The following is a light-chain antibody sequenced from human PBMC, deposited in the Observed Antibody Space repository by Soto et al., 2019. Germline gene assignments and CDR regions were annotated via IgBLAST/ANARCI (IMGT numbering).Light chain of an antibody. J-gene: IGKJ5*01. CDR1: QIVSSGY. Sequence: DIVMTQSPGTLSLSPGERATLSCRASQIVSSGYLAWYQQKPGQAPRLLIYGASTRATGIPDRFSGSGSGTDFTLTISRLEPEDFAVYYCQQYSSSPSITFGQGTRLEIK. CDR3: QQYSSSPSIT. V-gene: IGKV3-20*01. CDR2: GAS.